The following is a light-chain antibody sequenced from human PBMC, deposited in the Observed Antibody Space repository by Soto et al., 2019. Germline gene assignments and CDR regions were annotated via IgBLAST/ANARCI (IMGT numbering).Light chain of an antibody. CDR3: QQYNNWPRT. V-gene: IGKV3-15*01. J-gene: IGKJ1*01. Sequence: EIVMTQSPATLSVSPGERATLSCRASQSVSSNLAWYQQKPGQAPRLLIYGASTRATGIPARFSGSGPGTEFTLTISSLQSEDFAVYYCQQYNNWPRTFGQETKVDIK. CDR2: GAS. CDR1: QSVSSN.